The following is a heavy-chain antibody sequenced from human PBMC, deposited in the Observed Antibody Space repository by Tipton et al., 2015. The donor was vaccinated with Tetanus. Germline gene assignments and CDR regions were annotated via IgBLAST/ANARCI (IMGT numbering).Heavy chain of an antibody. D-gene: IGHD3-22*01. CDR1: GFTFSSYA. J-gene: IGHJ4*02. Sequence: SLRLSCAASGFTFSSYAMSWVRQAPGKGLEWVSAISGSGGGTYYADSVKGRFIISRDNSKNTLYLQMNSLRAEDTAVYYCAKDRYDSSGYYYLWDYWDQGTLVTVSS. CDR2: ISGSGGGT. CDR3: AKDRYDSSGYYYLWDY. V-gene: IGHV3-23*01.